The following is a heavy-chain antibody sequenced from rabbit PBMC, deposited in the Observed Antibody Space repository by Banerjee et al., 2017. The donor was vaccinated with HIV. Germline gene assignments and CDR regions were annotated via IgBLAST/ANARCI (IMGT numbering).Heavy chain of an antibody. CDR1: GFSISSGYW. Sequence: QEQLEESGGDLVKPEGSLTLTCTASGFSISSGYWICWVRQAPGKGLDWIGCILTGSGSAYYASWVNGRFTISKTSSTTVDLKMTSLTAADTATYFCGRFYGGSNYAIDLWGPGTLVTVS. D-gene: IGHD8-1*01. J-gene: IGHJ4*01. CDR2: ILTGSGSA. CDR3: GRFYGGSNYAIDL. V-gene: IGHV1S45*01.